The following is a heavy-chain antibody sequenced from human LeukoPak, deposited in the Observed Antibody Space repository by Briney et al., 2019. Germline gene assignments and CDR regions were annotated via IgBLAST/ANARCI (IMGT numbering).Heavy chain of an antibody. CDR1: GYIFTSYW. J-gene: IGHJ4*02. CDR2: IYPGDSDT. CDR3: ARRGYSYGQADY. D-gene: IGHD5-18*01. Sequence: GASLQISCKGSGYIFTSYWIGWVRQLPGKGLEWMGIIYPGDSDTRYSPSFQGQFTISADKSISTAYLQWSSLKASDTAMYYCARRGYSYGQADYWGQGTLVTVSS. V-gene: IGHV5-51*01.